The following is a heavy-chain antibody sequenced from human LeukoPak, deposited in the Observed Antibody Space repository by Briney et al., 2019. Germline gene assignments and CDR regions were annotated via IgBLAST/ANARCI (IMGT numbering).Heavy chain of an antibody. V-gene: IGHV3-21*01. CDR2: ISSSSSYI. J-gene: IGHJ3*02. D-gene: IGHD4-17*01. CDR1: GFTFSSYS. Sequence: GGSLRLSCAASGFTFSSYSMTWVRQAPGKGLEWVSSISSSSSYIYYADSVKGRFTISRDNAKNSLYLQMNSLRAEDTAVYYCAREGDYGDYVWVNAFDIWGQGTMVTVSS. CDR3: AREGDYGDYVWVNAFDI.